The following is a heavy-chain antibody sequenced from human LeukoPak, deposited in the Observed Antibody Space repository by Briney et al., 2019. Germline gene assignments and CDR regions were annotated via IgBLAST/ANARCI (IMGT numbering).Heavy chain of an antibody. J-gene: IGHJ4*02. D-gene: IGHD3-10*01. Sequence: SETLSLTCTVSGGSISSYYWSWIRQPAGKGLEWIGRIYTSGSTNYNPSLKSRVTMSVDTSKNQFSLKLSSVTGADTAVYYCARDQGRYYGSGSPFDYWGQGTLVTVSS. CDR3: ARDQGRYYGSGSPFDY. CDR1: GGSISSYY. CDR2: IYTSGST. V-gene: IGHV4-4*07.